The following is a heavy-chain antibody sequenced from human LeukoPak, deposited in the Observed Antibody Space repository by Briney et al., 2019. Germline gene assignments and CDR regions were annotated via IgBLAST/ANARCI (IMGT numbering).Heavy chain of an antibody. V-gene: IGHV1-69*04. Sequence: SVKVSCKASGGTFSSYTISWVRQAPGQGLEWMGRIIPILGIANYAQKFQGRVTITADKSTSTAYMELSSLRSEDTAVYYCARELYSRGWPFDYWGQGTLVTVSS. CDR3: ARELYSRGWPFDY. CDR2: IIPILGIA. CDR1: GGTFSSYT. D-gene: IGHD6-19*01. J-gene: IGHJ4*02.